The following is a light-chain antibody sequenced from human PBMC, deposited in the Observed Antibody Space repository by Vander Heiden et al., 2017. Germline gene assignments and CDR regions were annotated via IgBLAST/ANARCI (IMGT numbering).Light chain of an antibody. V-gene: IGKV3-20*01. J-gene: IGKJ2*02. CDR3: QQDGSSPCT. CDR2: GAS. CDR1: QSVSSSY. Sequence: EIVLTQSPGTSSLSPGERATLSCRASQSVSSSYLAWYQHKPGQAPRLLIYGASSRATGIPDRFSGSGSGTDFTLTISRLEPEDFAVHYCQQDGSSPCTFGQGTKMDIK.